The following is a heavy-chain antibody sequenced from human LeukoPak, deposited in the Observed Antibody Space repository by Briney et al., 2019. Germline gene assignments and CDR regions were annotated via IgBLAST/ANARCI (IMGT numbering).Heavy chain of an antibody. V-gene: IGHV3-20*04. CDR1: GLTFDVYG. CDR3: ARVHYYGSGFYFDY. J-gene: IGHJ4*02. CDR2: INWHGGST. D-gene: IGHD3-10*01. Sequence: GGSLRLSCAASGLTFDVYGMRWVRQAPGKGLEWVSGINWHGGSTAYAESVKGRVTISRDNAKNSLYMQMNSLRAEDTALYYCARVHYYGSGFYFDYWGQGTLATVSS.